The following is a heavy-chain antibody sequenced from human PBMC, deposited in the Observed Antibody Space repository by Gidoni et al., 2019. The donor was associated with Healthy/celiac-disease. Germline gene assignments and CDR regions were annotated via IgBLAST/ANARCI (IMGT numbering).Heavy chain of an antibody. Sequence: QVQLVESGGCVVQPGRSLRLSCAASVFPFRSYAWHWVRQAPGKGLEWVAVISYDGSNKYYADSVKGRFTISRDNSKNTLYLQMNSLRAEDTAVYYCARDFGSGSYYPMWYYYYGMDVWGQGTTVTVSS. V-gene: IGHV3-30-3*01. CDR1: VFPFRSYA. CDR2: ISYDGSNK. D-gene: IGHD1-26*01. J-gene: IGHJ6*02. CDR3: ARDFGSGSYYPMWYYYYGMDV.